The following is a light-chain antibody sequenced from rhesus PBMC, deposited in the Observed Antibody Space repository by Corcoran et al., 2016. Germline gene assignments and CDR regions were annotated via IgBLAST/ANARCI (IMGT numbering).Light chain of an antibody. CDR2: EVT. V-gene: IGLV2-32*02. CDR1: SSDIGGYNY. Sequence: QAALTQPRSVSGSPGQSVTISCTGTSSDIGGYNYVSWYQHHPGTVPKLMIYEVTKRPSGVSDRFSASKSGNTASLTISGLQAEDEADYYCSSYAVSDTYIFAGGTRLTVL. J-gene: IGLJ1*01. CDR3: SSYAVSDTYI.